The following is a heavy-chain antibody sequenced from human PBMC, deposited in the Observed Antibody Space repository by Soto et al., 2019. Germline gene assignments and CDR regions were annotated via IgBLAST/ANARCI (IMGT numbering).Heavy chain of an antibody. V-gene: IGHV1-69*06. D-gene: IGHD7-27*01. CDR2: ISPIFGTA. J-gene: IGHJ3*02. CDR3: ARASRAELGAFDI. CDR1: GGTFSSYA. Sequence: QVQLVQSGAEVKKPGSSVKVSCKASGGTFSSYAISWVLQAPGQGLEWMGGISPIFGTANYAQKFQGRVTVTADKSTSTAYMELSSLRSEDTAVYYCARASRAELGAFDIWGQGTMVTVSS.